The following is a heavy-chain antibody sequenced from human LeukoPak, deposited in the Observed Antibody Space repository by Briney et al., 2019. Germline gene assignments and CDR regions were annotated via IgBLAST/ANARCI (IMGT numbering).Heavy chain of an antibody. Sequence: PSETLSLTCTVSGGSISSYYWSWIRQPPGKGLEWIGYIYYSGSTNYNPSLKSRVTISVDTSKNQFSLKLSSVTAADTAVYYCARDQVLLWFGGSPTYYYYGMDVWGQGTTVTVSS. J-gene: IGHJ6*02. CDR1: GGSISSYY. CDR2: IYYSGST. V-gene: IGHV4-59*01. D-gene: IGHD3-10*01. CDR3: ARDQVLLWFGGSPTYYYYGMDV.